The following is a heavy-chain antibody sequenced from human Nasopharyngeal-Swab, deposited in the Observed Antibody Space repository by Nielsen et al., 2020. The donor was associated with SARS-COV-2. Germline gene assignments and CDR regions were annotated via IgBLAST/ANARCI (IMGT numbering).Heavy chain of an antibody. V-gene: IGHV4-59*01. D-gene: IGHD3-3*01. CDR2: IYYSGST. Sequence: GSLRLSCTVSGGSISSYYWSWIRQPPGKGLEWIGYIYYSGSTNYNPSLKSRVTISVDTSKNQFSLKLSSVTAADTAVYHCARAPVGSGYRYFDYWGQGALVTVSS. CDR3: ARAPVGSGYRYFDY. J-gene: IGHJ4*02. CDR1: GGSISSYY.